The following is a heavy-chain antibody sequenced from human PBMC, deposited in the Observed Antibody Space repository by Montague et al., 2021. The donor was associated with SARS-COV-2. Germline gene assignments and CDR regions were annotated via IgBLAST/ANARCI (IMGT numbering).Heavy chain of an antibody. J-gene: IGHJ6*02. V-gene: IGHV4-39*01. CDR3: ARRVTGTTVPYYYYGMDV. CDR1: GGSISSSSYY. D-gene: IGHD1-20*01. Sequence: SETLSLTCTVSGGSISSSSYYWGWIRQPPGKGLEWIGSIYYSGSTYYNPSLKSRVTTSVDTSKNQFSLKLSSVTAADTAVYYCARRVTGTTVPYYYYGMDVWGQGTPVTVSS. CDR2: IYYSGST.